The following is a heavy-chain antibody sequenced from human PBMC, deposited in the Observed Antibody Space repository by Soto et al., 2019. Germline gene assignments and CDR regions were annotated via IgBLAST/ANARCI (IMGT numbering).Heavy chain of an antibody. CDR2: IYYSGST. CDR3: ARDTAVAGYYYYYGMAV. D-gene: IGHD6-19*01. V-gene: IGHV4-59*01. J-gene: IGHJ6*02. CDR1: GGSISSYY. Sequence: SETLSLTCTVSGGSISSYYWSWIRQPPGKGLEWIGYIYYSGSTNYNPSLKSRVTISVDTSKNQFSLKLSSVTAADTAVYYCARDTAVAGYYYYYGMAVWGQGTTVTVSS.